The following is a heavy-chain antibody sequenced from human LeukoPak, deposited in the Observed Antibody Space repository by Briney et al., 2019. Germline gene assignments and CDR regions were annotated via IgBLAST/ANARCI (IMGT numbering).Heavy chain of an antibody. J-gene: IGHJ4*02. CDR2: IFHGGST. Sequence: PSETLSLTCAVSGGPISSNSWWSWVRQPPGKGLEWIGEIFHGGSTNYNPSLKSRVTISVDKSKNQFSLKLSSVTAADTAMYYCARKSYGYLGYWGQGTLVTVSA. CDR1: GGPISSNSW. D-gene: IGHD5-18*01. V-gene: IGHV4-4*02. CDR3: ARKSYGYLGY.